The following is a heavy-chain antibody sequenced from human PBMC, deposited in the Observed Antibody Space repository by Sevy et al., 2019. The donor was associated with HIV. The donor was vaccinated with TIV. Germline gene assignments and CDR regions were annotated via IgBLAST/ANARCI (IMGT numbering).Heavy chain of an antibody. CDR2: ISSSISYI. CDR1: GFTCSSYS. V-gene: IGHV3-21*01. Sequence: GGSLRLSCAASGFTCSSYSMNWVRQAPGKGLEWVSSISSSISYIYYADSVKGRFTISRDNAKNSLYLQMNSLRAEDTAVYYCARDLIAAFDIWGQGTMVTVSS. CDR3: ARDLIAAFDI. D-gene: IGHD2-8*01. J-gene: IGHJ3*02.